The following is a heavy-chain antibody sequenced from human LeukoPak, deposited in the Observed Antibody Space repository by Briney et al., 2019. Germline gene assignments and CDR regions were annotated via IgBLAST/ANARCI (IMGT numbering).Heavy chain of an antibody. CDR2: ISAYNGNT. J-gene: IGHJ6*02. D-gene: IGHD3-22*01. CDR3: ARVGYDSSGYYYYYYGMDV. Sequence: ASVKVSCKASGYTFTSYGISWVRQAPGHGLEWMGWISAYNGNTNYAQKLQGRVTMTTDTSTSTAYMELRSLRSDDTAVYYCARVGYDSSGYYYYYYGMDVWGQGTLVTVSS. V-gene: IGHV1-18*01. CDR1: GYTFTSYG.